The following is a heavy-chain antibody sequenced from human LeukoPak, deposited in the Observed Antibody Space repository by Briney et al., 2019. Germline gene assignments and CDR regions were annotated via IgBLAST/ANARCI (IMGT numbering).Heavy chain of an antibody. D-gene: IGHD4-23*01. CDR3: ANSDYRGNSGHTFDI. CDR1: GGSISSYY. CDR2: IYYSGST. Sequence: SETLSLTCTVSGGSISSYYWNWIRQPPGKGLEWIGYIYYSGSTNYNPSLKSRVTMSVDTSKSQFSLRLSSLTAADTAVYYCANSDYRGNSGHTFDIWGQGTMVTVSS. J-gene: IGHJ3*02. V-gene: IGHV4-59*01.